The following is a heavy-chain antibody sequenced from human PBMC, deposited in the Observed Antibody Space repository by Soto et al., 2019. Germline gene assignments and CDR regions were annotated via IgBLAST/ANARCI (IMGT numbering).Heavy chain of an antibody. CDR2: IIPILGIA. Sequence: QVQLVQSGVEVKKPGSSVKVSCKASGGTFSSYTISWVRQAPGQGLEWMGRIIPILGIANYAQKFQGRVTITADKSTSTAYRERSSLRSEDTAVYYCAREGYCSGGSCYSYYGMDVWGQGTTVTVSS. J-gene: IGHJ6*02. V-gene: IGHV1-69*08. D-gene: IGHD2-15*01. CDR3: AREGYCSGGSCYSYYGMDV. CDR1: GGTFSSYT.